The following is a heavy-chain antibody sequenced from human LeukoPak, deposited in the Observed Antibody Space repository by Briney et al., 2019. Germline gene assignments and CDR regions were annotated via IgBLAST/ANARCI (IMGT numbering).Heavy chain of an antibody. CDR1: GYSFTSYW. J-gene: IGHJ4*02. Sequence: GESLKISCKGSGYSFTSYWIGWVRQMPGKGLEWMGIIYPGDSDTRYSSSFQGQVTLLADKSISTAYLQWSSLKASDTAMYYCARLEMATIFIYYWGQGTLVTVSS. V-gene: IGHV5-51*01. CDR3: ARLEMATIFIYY. D-gene: IGHD5-24*01. CDR2: IYPGDSDT.